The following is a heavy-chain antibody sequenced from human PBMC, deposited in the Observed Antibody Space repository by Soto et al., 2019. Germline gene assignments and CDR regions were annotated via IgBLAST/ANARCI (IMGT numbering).Heavy chain of an antibody. Sequence: PGGSLRLSCAASGFTFSSYWMSWVRQAPGKGLEWVANIKQDGSEKYYVDSVKGQFTISRDNAKNSLYLQMNSLRAEDTAVYYCARDDRPFWSGYYMGPYYYYGMDVWGQGTTVTVSS. CDR1: GFTFSSYW. CDR2: IKQDGSEK. J-gene: IGHJ6*02. V-gene: IGHV3-7*03. D-gene: IGHD3-3*01. CDR3: ARDDRPFWSGYYMGPYYYYGMDV.